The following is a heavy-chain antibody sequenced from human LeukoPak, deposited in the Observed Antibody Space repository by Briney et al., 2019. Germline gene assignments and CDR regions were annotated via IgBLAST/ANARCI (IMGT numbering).Heavy chain of an antibody. CDR1: GNYW. CDR2: INSDGSWT. V-gene: IGHV3-74*01. CDR3: VSFYETY. Sequence: GGSLRLSCAASGNYWMHWVRQAPGKGLVWVSHINSDGSWTSYADPVKGRFTISKDNAKNTVYLQMNNLRAEDTAVYYCVSFYETYWGRGTLVTVSS. J-gene: IGHJ4*02. D-gene: IGHD2-2*01.